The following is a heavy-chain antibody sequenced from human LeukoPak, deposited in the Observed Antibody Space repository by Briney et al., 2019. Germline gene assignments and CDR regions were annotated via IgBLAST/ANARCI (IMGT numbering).Heavy chain of an antibody. CDR1: GFTFSSYA. V-gene: IGHV3-23*01. J-gene: IGHJ6*02. Sequence: GGSLRLSCAASGFTFSSYAMSWVRQAPGKGLEWVSAISGSGGSTYYADSVKGRFTISRDNSKNTLYLQMNSLRAEDTAVYYCAREVWLENYYYYGMDVWGQGTTVTVSS. CDR3: AREVWLENYYYYGMDV. D-gene: IGHD1-20*01. CDR2: ISGSGGST.